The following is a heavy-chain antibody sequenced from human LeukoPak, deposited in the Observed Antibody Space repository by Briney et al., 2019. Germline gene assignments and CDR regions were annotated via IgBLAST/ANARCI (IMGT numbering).Heavy chain of an antibody. CDR3: AIGYCRSTSFHEPPLYGMYV. J-gene: IGHJ6*02. CDR1: GYTFTNYG. Sequence: ASVKVSCKDSGYTFTNYGFSWVGPAPGQRREWMGWICTYSVNTNYAQQPPRKVTMTTDTSTSTEYMELGSLRSDNTAVCYGAIGYCRSTSFHEPPLYGMYVWGQGTTVTVS. D-gene: IGHD2-2*01. V-gene: IGHV1-18*04. CDR2: ICTYSVNT.